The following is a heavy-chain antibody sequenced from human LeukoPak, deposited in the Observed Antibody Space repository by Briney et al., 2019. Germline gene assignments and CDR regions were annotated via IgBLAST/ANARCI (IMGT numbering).Heavy chain of an antibody. Sequence: GGSLRLSCAASGLTFSTCRMSWVRQAPGKGLEWVSFISGTSDTIYYADSVKGRFTISRDNTKNSLYLQMNSLRVEDTAVYYCAAVSGSYLDFQHWGQGTLVTVSS. D-gene: IGHD3-10*01. J-gene: IGHJ1*01. CDR2: ISGTSDTI. CDR1: GLTFSTCR. CDR3: AAVSGSYLDFQH. V-gene: IGHV3-48*04.